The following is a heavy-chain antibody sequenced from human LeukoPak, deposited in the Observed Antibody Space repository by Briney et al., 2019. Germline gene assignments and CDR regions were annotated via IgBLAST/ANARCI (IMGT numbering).Heavy chain of an antibody. V-gene: IGHV4-59*01. J-gene: IGHJ5*02. Sequence: SETLSLTCTVSGGSISSYYWSWIRQPPGKGLEWIGYIYYSGSTNYKPSLKSRVTISVDTSKNQFSLKLSSVTAADTAAYYCARGGYYGSGNDFRFDPWGQGTQVTVSS. CDR1: GGSISSYY. D-gene: IGHD3-10*01. CDR3: ARGGYYGSGNDFRFDP. CDR2: IYYSGST.